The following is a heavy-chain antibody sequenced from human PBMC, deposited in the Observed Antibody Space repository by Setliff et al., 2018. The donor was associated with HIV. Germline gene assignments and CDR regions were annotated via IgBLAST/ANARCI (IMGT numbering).Heavy chain of an antibody. CDR3: TRDTGVNVAPDGRGYHTFDF. CDR1: GSSISSNSY. Sequence: SETLSLTCSVSGSSISSNSYWWAWLRQPPGTGLEYIGTIYHRGGTFNNPSLKSRVVMSVDTSKNQFSLKLTSVTAADTATYYCTRDTGVNVAPDGRGYHTFDFWGRGTMVTVSS. D-gene: IGHD2-8*02. V-gene: IGHV4-38-2*02. CDR2: IYHRGGT. J-gene: IGHJ3*01.